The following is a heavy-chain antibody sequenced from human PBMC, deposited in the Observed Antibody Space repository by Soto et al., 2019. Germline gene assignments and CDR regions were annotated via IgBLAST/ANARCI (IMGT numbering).Heavy chain of an antibody. J-gene: IGHJ6*02. V-gene: IGHV1-2*02. CDR1: GSTFTGDY. CDR2: INPNSGAT. CDR3: ARGRHMDV. Sequence: QVQVVQSGAEVKKPGASVKVSCKASGSTFTGDYMHWVRKAPGQGLEWMGWINPNSGATNYAQKFQDRVTVTRDTSISTAYMELSSLRSDDTAVYYWARGRHMDVWGPGTTVTVSS.